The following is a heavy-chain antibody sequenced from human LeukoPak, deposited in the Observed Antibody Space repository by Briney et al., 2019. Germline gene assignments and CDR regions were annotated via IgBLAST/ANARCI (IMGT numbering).Heavy chain of an antibody. D-gene: IGHD5-12*01. CDR2: ISSDGNDK. CDR1: GVTFSSYG. V-gene: IGHV3-30*03. J-gene: IGHJ4*02. Sequence: PGGSLRLSCAASGVTFSSYGMPWVRQAPGKGLEWVALISSDGNDKLYGDSVKGRFTISRDDSKSTLYLQMNSLRAEDTAVYCTTKVIRGNSGDDYDDWGQGTLVTVSS. CDR3: TKVIRGNSGDDYDD.